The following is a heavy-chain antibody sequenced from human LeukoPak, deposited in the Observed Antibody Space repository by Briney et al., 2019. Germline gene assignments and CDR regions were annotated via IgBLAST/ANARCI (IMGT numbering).Heavy chain of an antibody. CDR3: VSLRVSTVRDSFDL. CDR2: VEQDGDKK. V-gene: IGHV3-7*01. J-gene: IGHJ3*01. Sequence: GGSLRLSCAASGFTLSRYQMTWGRQAPGEGLEWVAKVEQDGDKKYYVDSVEGRFTISRDNAKNSLYLQMNSLRADDTAVYYCVSLRVSTVRDSFDLWGQGTMVTVSS. D-gene: IGHD3-10*01. CDR1: GFTLSRYQ.